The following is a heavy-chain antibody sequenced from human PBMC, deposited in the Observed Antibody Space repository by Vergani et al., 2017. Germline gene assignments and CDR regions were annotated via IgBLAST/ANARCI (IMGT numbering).Heavy chain of an antibody. CDR1: GYAFTSYG. D-gene: IGHD6-19*01. J-gene: IGHJ3*02. CDR3: ARYSSGWYRGGAFDI. CDR2: ISAYNGNT. V-gene: IGHV1-18*01. Sequence: QVQLVQSGAEVKKPGASVKVSCTASGYAFTSYGISWVRQAPGQGLEWMGWISAYNGNTNYAQKLQGRVTMTTDTSTSTAYMELRSLRSDDTAVYYCARYSSGWYRGGAFDIWGQGTMVTVSS.